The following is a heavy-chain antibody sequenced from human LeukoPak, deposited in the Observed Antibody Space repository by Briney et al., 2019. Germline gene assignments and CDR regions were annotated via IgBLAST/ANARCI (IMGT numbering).Heavy chain of an antibody. V-gene: IGHV4-59*01. CDR3: ATESMASDAFDI. CDR2: IYYSGST. J-gene: IGHJ3*02. D-gene: IGHD2-8*01. CDR1: GGSISSYY. Sequence: SETLSLTCTVSGGSISSYYWSWIRQPPGKGLEWIGYIYYSGSTNYDPSLKSRVTISVDTSKNQFSLKLSSVTAADTAVYYCATESMASDAFDIWGQGTMVTVSS.